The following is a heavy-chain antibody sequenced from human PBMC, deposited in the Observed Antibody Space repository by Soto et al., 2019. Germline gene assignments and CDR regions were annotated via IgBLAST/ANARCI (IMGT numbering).Heavy chain of an antibody. CDR2: ITGDAGGS. Sequence: GGSLRLSCVASGFTFSSYAMTWVRQTPGKGLETISLITGDAGGSYYADSVKGRLTISRDNSKNTLYLQMNSLRAEDTAVYYCAKAPSPRCSGFVCYPLDSWGQGTQVTVSS. V-gene: IGHV3-23*01. CDR1: GFTFSSYA. D-gene: IGHD2-15*01. J-gene: IGHJ4*02. CDR3: AKAPSPRCSGFVCYPLDS.